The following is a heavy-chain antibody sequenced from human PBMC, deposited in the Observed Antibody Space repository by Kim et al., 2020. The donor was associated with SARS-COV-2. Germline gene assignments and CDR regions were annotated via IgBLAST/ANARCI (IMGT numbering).Heavy chain of an antibody. CDR2: INAQGGNT. V-gene: IGHV1-18*01. Sequence: ASVKVSCKASDNTFAIYDVSWMRQAPGQGLEWMGRINAQGGNTYYAQNVQGRVTITKDTSTSTAFMELSSLRSDDTAVYFCLSGSYHTYWGQGTLVTVSS. J-gene: IGHJ4*02. CDR1: DNTFAIYD. CDR3: LSGSYHTY. D-gene: IGHD1-1*01.